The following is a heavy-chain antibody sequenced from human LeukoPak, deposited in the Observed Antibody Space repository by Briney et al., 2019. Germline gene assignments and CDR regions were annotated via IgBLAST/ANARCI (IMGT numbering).Heavy chain of an antibody. Sequence: GGSLRLSCAASGFTFSSYGMHWVRQALGKGLEWVAVISYDGSNKYYADSVKGRFTISRDNSKNTLYLQMNSLRAEDTAVYYCASAIAVAGTGFDYWGQGTLVTVSS. CDR3: ASAIAVAGTGFDY. CDR2: ISYDGSNK. J-gene: IGHJ4*02. CDR1: GFTFSSYG. D-gene: IGHD6-19*01. V-gene: IGHV3-30*03.